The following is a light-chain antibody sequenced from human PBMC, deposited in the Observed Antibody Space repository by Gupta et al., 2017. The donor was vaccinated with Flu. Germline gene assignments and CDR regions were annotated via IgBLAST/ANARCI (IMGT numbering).Light chain of an antibody. Sequence: ERVTLSCRASQSVSSSYLTWYQQKPGQAPRLLIYGASTRATSIPARFSGSGSGTDFTLTISSLQPEDFAVYYCQQDYNLPPTFGPGTKVDIK. V-gene: IGKV3D-7*01. CDR2: GAS. J-gene: IGKJ3*01. CDR1: QSVSSSY. CDR3: QQDYNLPPT.